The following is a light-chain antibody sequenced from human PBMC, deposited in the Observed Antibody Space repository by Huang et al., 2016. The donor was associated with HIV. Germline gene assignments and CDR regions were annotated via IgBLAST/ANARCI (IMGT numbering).Light chain of an antibody. CDR2: AAS. J-gene: IGKJ3*01. Sequence: AIQMTQSPSSLSASVGDRVTIICRASQGIRNDLGWYQQKPGKAHKLLSYAASSLQSGVPSRFSGSGSGKDFTLTISRLQPEDIATYYCLQEYNYTFTFGPGTKVDIK. CDR1: QGIRND. CDR3: LQEYNYTFT. V-gene: IGKV1-6*01.